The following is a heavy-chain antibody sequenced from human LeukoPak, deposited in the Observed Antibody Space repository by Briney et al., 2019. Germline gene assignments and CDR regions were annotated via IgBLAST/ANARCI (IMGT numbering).Heavy chain of an antibody. J-gene: IGHJ4*02. D-gene: IGHD3-10*01. Sequence: SGGSLRLSCAASGFTFSSYWMSWVRQAPGKGWEWVANIKQDGSEKYYVDSVKGRFTISRDNAKNSLYLQMNSLRAEDTAVYYCARGRYGSGSPSLFDYWGQGTLVTVSS. V-gene: IGHV3-7*03. CDR2: IKQDGSEK. CDR3: ARGRYGSGSPSLFDY. CDR1: GFTFSSYW.